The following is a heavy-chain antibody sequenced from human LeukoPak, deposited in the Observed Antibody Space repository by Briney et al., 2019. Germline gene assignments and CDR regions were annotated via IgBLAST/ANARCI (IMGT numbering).Heavy chain of an antibody. Sequence: SQTLSLTCTVSGGSISSGGYYWSWIRQHPGKGLEWIGYIYYSGSTYYNPSLKSRVTISVATSQNQFSLKLSSVTAADTAVYYCAGIGFYCTNGVCYTDDAFDIWGQGTMVTVSS. V-gene: IGHV4-31*03. CDR3: AGIGFYCTNGVCYTDDAFDI. D-gene: IGHD2-8*01. CDR2: IYYSGST. J-gene: IGHJ3*02. CDR1: GGSISSGGYY.